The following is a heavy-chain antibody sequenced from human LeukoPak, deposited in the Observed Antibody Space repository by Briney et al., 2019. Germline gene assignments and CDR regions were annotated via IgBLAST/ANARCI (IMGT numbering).Heavy chain of an antibody. CDR2: IYYSGST. J-gene: IGHJ4*02. Sequence: SETLSLTCTVSGDSISSSYWSWIRQPPGKGLEWIGYIYYSGSTNYNPSLKSRVTISVDTSKNQFSLKLSSVTAADTAVYYCARTIVGLYYFDYWGQGTRVTVSS. V-gene: IGHV4-59*01. CDR1: GDSISSSY. D-gene: IGHD1-26*01. CDR3: ARTIVGLYYFDY.